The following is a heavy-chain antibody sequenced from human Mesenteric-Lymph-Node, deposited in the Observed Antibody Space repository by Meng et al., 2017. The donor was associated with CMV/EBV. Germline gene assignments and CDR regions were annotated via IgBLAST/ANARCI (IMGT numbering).Heavy chain of an antibody. J-gene: IGHJ2*01. CDR2: INHSGST. D-gene: IGHD3-3*01. CDR3: ARGPQRITIFGVVSSLWYFDL. Sequence: FRGYYWSWIRQPPGKGLEWIGEINHSGSTNYNPSLKSRVTISVDTSKNQFSLKLSSVTAADTAVYYCARGPQRITIFGVVSSLWYFDLWGRGTLVTVSS. CDR1: FRGYY. V-gene: IGHV4-34*01.